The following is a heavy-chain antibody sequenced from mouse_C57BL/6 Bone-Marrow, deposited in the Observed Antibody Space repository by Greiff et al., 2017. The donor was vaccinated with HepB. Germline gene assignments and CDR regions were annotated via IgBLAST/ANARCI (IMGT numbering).Heavy chain of an antibody. CDR1: GYTFTSYW. CDR3: ARRGYYYGSSPVAY. D-gene: IGHD1-1*01. Sequence: QVQLQQPGAELVRPGSSVKLSCKASGYTFTSYWMDWVKQRPGQGLEWIGNIYPSDSETHYNQKFKDKATLTVDKSSSTAYMQLSSLTSEDSAVYYCARRGYYYGSSPVAYWGQGTLVTVSA. J-gene: IGHJ3*01. CDR2: IYPSDSET. V-gene: IGHV1-61*01.